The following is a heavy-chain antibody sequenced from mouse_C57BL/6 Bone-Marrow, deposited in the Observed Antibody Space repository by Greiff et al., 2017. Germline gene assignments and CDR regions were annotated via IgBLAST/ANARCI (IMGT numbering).Heavy chain of an antibody. V-gene: IGHV1-54*01. CDR1: GYAFTNYL. CDR3: ARWLLRGGTVFAY. J-gene: IGHJ3*01. CDR2: INPGSGGT. D-gene: IGHD2-3*01. Sequence: QVHVKQSGAELVRPGTSVKVSCKASGYAFTNYLIEWVKQRPGQGLEWIGVINPGSGGTNYNEKFKGKATLTADKSSSTAYMQLSSLTSEDSAVYFCARWLLRGGTVFAYWGQGTLVTVSA.